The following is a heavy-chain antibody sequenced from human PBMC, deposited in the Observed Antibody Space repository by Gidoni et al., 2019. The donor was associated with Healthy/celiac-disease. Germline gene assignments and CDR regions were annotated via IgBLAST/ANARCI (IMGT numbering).Heavy chain of an antibody. Sequence: QIQLGQPGAEGKKPGPSVKGSCAASAGTGSSYTISWVRRAPGHGLEWMGRIIPILGIGTYAQTFLGRGTMTADKSTSTAYMERRSLISEATAVYYCARQAYYYGSSGCSWFDWGQGTLVTVSS. CDR3: ARQAYYYGSSGCSWFD. D-gene: IGHD3-22*01. J-gene: IGHJ4*02. CDR2: IIPILGIG. CDR1: AGTGSSYT. V-gene: IGHV1-69*02.